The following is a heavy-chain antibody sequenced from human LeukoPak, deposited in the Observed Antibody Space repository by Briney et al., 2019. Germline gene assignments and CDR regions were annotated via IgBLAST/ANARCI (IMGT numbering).Heavy chain of an antibody. V-gene: IGHV3-33*01. CDR1: GFTFRSYG. J-gene: IGHJ6*04. CDR3: ARGLQVIYGMDV. Sequence: GGSLRLSCAASGFTFRSYGMDWVRQAPGKGLEWVAVIWYDGSNKYYADSVKGRFTISRDNSKNTLYLQMNSLRVEDTAVYYCARGLQVIYGMDVWGKGTTVTVSS. D-gene: IGHD2-21*01. CDR2: IWYDGSNK.